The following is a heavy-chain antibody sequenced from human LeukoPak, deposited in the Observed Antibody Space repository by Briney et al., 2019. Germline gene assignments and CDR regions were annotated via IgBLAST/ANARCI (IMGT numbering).Heavy chain of an antibody. D-gene: IGHD6-19*01. CDR2: FDPEDGET. V-gene: IGHV1-24*01. J-gene: IGHJ5*02. Sequence: AASVKVSCKVSRYTLTELSMHWVRQAPGKGLEWMGGFDPEDGETIYAQKFQGRVTMTEDTSTDTAYMELSSLRSEDTAVYYCARTSSGGWNNWFDPWGQGTLVTVSS. CDR1: RYTLTELS. CDR3: ARTSSGGWNNWFDP.